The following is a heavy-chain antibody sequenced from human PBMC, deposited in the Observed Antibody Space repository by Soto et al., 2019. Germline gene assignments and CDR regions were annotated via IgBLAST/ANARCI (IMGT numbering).Heavy chain of an antibody. D-gene: IGHD2-15*01. V-gene: IGHV1-69*04. J-gene: IGHJ4*02. CDR3: ARDDRYCSSSTCYRGSSY. CDR2: IIPILDIA. Sequence: GASVKVSCKASGDTFDSYTITWVRQAPGQGLEWMGRIIPILDIANYAQKFQGRVTITADKSTSTAYMELSSLSSEDTAVYYCARDDRYCSSSTCYRGSSYWDQRTLVTVSS. CDR1: GDTFDSYT.